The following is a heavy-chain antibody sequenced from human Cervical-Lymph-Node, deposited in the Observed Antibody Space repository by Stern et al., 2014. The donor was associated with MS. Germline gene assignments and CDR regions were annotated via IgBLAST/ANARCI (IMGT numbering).Heavy chain of an antibody. CDR2: INPDGGVT. CDR1: GYTFTDYY. V-gene: IGHV1-2*04. J-gene: IGHJ4*02. Sequence: QVQLVQSGAEVKKPGASVKVSCKASGYTFTDYYLHWVRQAPGQGLEWMGWINPDGGVTNYGQKFQGWVTMTRDTSTSTGYMELNRLKSDDTAVYYCARDPASGYDSDYYFDSWGQGTLVTVSS. D-gene: IGHD5-12*01. CDR3: ARDPASGYDSDYYFDS.